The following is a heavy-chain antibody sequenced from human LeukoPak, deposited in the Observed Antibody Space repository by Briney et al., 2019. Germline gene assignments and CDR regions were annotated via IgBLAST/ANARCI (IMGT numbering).Heavy chain of an antibody. CDR3: AKEVQGSDLLAGYYRYFDH. J-gene: IGHJ4*02. CDR1: GFTFDDYT. CDR2: ISWDGGTT. V-gene: IGHV3-43*01. Sequence: GGSLRLSWVGSGFTFDDYTMHWVRQVPGKGLELVSFISWDGGTTDYADSVKGRFTISRDNSKNSLYLQMNSLRTEDTALYYCAKEVQGSDLLAGYYRYFDHWGQGTLVTVSS. D-gene: IGHD3-9*01.